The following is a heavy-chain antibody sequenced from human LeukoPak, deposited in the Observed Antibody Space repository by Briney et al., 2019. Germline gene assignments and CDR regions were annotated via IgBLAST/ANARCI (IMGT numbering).Heavy chain of an antibody. J-gene: IGHJ4*02. CDR2: FDPEDGET. CDR3: ATLYDSTRTFDY. D-gene: IGHD3-22*01. Sequence: ASVKVSCKVSGYTLTELSMHWVRQAPGKGLEWMGGFDPEDGETIYAQKFQSRVTMTEDTSTDTAYMELSSLRSEDTAVYYCATLYDSTRTFDYWGQGTLVTVSS. V-gene: IGHV1-24*01. CDR1: GYTLTELS.